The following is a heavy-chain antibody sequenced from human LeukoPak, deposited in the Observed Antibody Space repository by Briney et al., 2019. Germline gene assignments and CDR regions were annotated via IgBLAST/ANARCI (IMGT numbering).Heavy chain of an antibody. J-gene: IGHJ4*02. CDR1: GFTFSSYA. V-gene: IGHV3-23*01. CDR3: ARAGGENYFDY. CDR2: ISGSGSST. D-gene: IGHD3-10*01. Sequence: GGSLRLSCAASGFTFSSYAMSWVRQAPGKGLEWVSAISGSGSSTYYADSVKGRFTIARDNCKNTLYLQMNSLRAEDTAVYYCARAGGENYFDYWGQGTLVTVSS.